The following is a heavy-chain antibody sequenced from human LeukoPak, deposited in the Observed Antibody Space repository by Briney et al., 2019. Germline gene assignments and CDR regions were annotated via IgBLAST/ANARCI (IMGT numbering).Heavy chain of an antibody. J-gene: IGHJ4*02. CDR2: IKQDGSEK. CDR1: GFAFSTFW. V-gene: IGHV3-7*01. CDR3: AKNSYSYGSGSPDY. Sequence: GGSLRLSCAASGFAFSTFWMHWVRQAPGKGLEWVADIKQDGSEKYYIDSVKGRFTISRDNSKNTLYLQMNSLRAEDTAVYYCAKNSYSYGSGSPDYWGQGTLVTVSS. D-gene: IGHD5-18*01.